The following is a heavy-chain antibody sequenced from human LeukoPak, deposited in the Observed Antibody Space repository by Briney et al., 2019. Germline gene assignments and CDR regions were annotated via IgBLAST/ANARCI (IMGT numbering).Heavy chain of an antibody. CDR3: ARHIDCSSTSCYTLDAFDI. CDR2: IYYSGST. CDR1: GGSISSSSYY. V-gene: IGHV4-39*01. J-gene: IGHJ3*02. D-gene: IGHD2-2*02. Sequence: SETLSLTCTVSGGSISSSSYYWGWIRQPPGKGLEWIGSIYYSGSTYYNPSLKSRVTISVDTSKNQFSLKLSSVTAADTAVYYCARHIDCSSTSCYTLDAFDIWGQGTMVTVSS.